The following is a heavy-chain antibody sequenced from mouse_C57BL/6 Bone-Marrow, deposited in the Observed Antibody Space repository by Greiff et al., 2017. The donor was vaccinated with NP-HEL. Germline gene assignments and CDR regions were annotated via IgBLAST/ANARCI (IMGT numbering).Heavy chain of an antibody. V-gene: IGHV14-4*01. D-gene: IGHD1-1*01. CDR3: TTGGSSPYAMDY. CDR1: GFNIKDYY. Sequence: EVQLQQSGAELVRPGASVKLSCPVSGFNIKDYYMHWVKQRPEQGLEWIGWIDPENGDTEYASKFQGKATITADTSSNTAYLQLSSLRSEDTAVYYCTTGGSSPYAMDYWGQGTAVTVSA. CDR2: IDPENGDT. J-gene: IGHJ4*01.